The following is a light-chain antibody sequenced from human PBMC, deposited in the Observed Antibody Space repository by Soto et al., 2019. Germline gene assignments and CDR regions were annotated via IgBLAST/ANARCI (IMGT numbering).Light chain of an antibody. V-gene: IGKV3-20*01. CDR3: QQYNKWPLTWT. CDR2: GTS. J-gene: IGKJ1*01. Sequence: EIVLTPSPGTLSLSPVYIATLSCSAIHLVDTSFLAWYLQKPGQAPRLLIYGTSNRATGIPDRFSASGSGTDFTLTISSLEPEDFAVYYCQQYNKWPLTWTCGQGTKGDIK. CDR1: HLVDTSF.